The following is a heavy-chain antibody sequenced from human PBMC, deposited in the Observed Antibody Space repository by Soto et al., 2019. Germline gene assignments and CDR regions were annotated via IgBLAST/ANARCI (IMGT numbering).Heavy chain of an antibody. J-gene: IGHJ4*02. V-gene: IGHV3-30*18. CDR3: AKVLGLAYYDSSGYYLDFDY. Sequence: GGSLRLSCAASGFTFSSYGMHWVRQAPGKGLEWVAVISYDGSNKYYADSVKGRFTISRDNSKNTLYLQMNSLRAEDTAVYYCAKVLGLAYYDSSGYYLDFDYWGQGTLVTVSS. CDR1: GFTFSSYG. D-gene: IGHD3-22*01. CDR2: ISYDGSNK.